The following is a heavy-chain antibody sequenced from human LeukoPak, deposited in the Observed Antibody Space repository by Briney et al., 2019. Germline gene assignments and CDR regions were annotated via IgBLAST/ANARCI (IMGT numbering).Heavy chain of an antibody. J-gene: IGHJ4*02. Sequence: GGSLRLSCAASGFTFDDYGMHWVRQPPGKGLEWVSSITWNSGIKGYADSVKGRFTISRDNAKTSLYPQMNSLTAEDTALYYCAKTASLVTTWSFDYWGQGTLVTVSS. CDR2: ITWNSGIK. V-gene: IGHV3-9*01. D-gene: IGHD4-17*01. CDR1: GFTFDDYG. CDR3: AKTASLVTTWSFDY.